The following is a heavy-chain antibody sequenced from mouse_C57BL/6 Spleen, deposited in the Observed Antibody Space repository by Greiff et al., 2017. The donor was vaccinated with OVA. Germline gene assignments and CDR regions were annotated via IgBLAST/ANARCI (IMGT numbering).Heavy chain of an antibody. CDR1: GYTFTDYY. CDR2: INPNNGGT. CDR3: ARQPWFAY. V-gene: IGHV1-26*01. Sequence: VQLQQSGPELVKPGASVKISCKASGYTFTDYYMNWVKQSHGKSLEWIGDINPNNGGTSYNQKFKGKATLTVDKSSSTAYMELRSLTSEDSAVYYCARQPWFAYWGQGTLVTVSA. J-gene: IGHJ3*01.